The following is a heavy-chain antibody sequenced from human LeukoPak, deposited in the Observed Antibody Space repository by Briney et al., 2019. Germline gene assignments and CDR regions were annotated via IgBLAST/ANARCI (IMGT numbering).Heavy chain of an antibody. CDR1: GLTFSSYW. CDR2: IKQDGSEK. J-gene: IGHJ4*02. V-gene: IGHV3-7*01. Sequence: GGSLRLSCAASGLTFSSYWMSWVRQAPGKGLEWVANIKQDGSEKYYVASVKGRFTISRDNAKNSLFLQMNSLRAEDTAVYYCARDRSLYYWGQGTLVTVSS. CDR3: ARDRSLYY.